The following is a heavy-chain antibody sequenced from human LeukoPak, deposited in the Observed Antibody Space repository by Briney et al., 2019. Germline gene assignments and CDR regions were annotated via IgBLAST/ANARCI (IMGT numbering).Heavy chain of an antibody. D-gene: IGHD6-13*01. Sequence: GGSLRLSCAASGFTFSSSAMSWVRQAPGKGLEWVSSLYPGGANYADSVKGRFTISRDSPKNTLFLQMNSLRAEDTAVYYCAKKSSAGVIEYWGQGALVTVSS. J-gene: IGHJ4*02. CDR1: GFTFSSSA. CDR2: LYPGGA. V-gene: IGHV3-23*01. CDR3: AKKSSAGVIEY.